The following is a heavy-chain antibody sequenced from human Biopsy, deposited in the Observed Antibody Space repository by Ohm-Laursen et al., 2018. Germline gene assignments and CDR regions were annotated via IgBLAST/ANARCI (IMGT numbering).Heavy chain of an antibody. CDR3: ARDDDTTGHYMILNH. Sequence: SLRLSCAASGFVFSYYGLHWVRKAPGKGLQWGEGMWSDGINKNYADYVKGRFTVSRDNSNNVMYLQMSRLRDEDSAVYYCARDDDTTGHYMILNHWGQGPLVTVSS. J-gene: IGHJ5*02. CDR2: MWSDGINK. D-gene: IGHD3-9*01. CDR1: GFVFSYYG. V-gene: IGHV3-33*01.